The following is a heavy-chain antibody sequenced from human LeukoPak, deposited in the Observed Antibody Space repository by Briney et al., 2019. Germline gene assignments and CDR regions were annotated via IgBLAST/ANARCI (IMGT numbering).Heavy chain of an antibody. Sequence: GGSLRLSCAASGFTFRNSYMSWVRQAPGKGLEWVSAISGSGGSTYYADSVKGRFTISRDNSKNTLYLQMNSLRAEDTAVYYCAPDLTATGTGSWFDPWGQGTLVTVSS. CDR1: GFTFRNSY. J-gene: IGHJ5*02. CDR2: ISGSGGST. V-gene: IGHV3-23*01. CDR3: APDLTATGTGSWFDP. D-gene: IGHD6-13*01.